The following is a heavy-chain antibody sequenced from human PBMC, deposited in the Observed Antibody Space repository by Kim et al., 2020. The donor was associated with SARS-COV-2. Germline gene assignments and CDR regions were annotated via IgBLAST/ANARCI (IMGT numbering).Heavy chain of an antibody. CDR2: IYYSGST. CDR3: ARQGRGYSYGFRPHDAFDI. CDR1: GGSISSYY. J-gene: IGHJ3*02. D-gene: IGHD5-18*01. Sequence: SETLSLTCTVSGGSISSYYWSWTRQPPGKGLECIGYIYYSGSTNYNPSLKSRVTISVDTSKNQFSLKLSSVTAADTAVYYCARQGRGYSYGFRPHDAFDIWGQGTMVTVSS. V-gene: IGHV4-59*08.